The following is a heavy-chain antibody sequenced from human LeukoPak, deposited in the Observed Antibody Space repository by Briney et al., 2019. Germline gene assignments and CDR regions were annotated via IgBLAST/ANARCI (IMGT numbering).Heavy chain of an antibody. CDR2: ISWNSDNI. V-gene: IGHV3-9*03. D-gene: IGHD5-12*01. CDR3: AGGYDFVY. CDR1: GFTFDDYT. J-gene: IGHJ4*02. Sequence: GRSLRLSCAASGFTFDDYTMHWVRQAPGKGLEWVSGISWNSDNIGYADSVKGRFTISRYNAKNSLYLQMNSLGIEDMALYYCAGGYDFVYWGQGTLVAVSS.